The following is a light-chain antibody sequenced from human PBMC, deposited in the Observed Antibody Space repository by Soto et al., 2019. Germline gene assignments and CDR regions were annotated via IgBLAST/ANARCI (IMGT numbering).Light chain of an antibody. V-gene: IGKV3-15*01. CDR2: GAS. CDR3: QQRSNWPPIT. CDR1: QSFRSN. J-gene: IGKJ5*01. Sequence: EIVMTQSPATLSVSPGERATLSCRASQSFRSNLAWLHQKPGQAPRLLIYGASTRATDIPARFSGSGSGTEFTLTISSLEPEDFAVYYCQQRSNWPPITFGQGTRLEIK.